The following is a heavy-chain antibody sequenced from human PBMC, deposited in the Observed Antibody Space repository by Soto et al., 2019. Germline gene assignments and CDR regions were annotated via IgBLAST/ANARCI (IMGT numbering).Heavy chain of an antibody. CDR3: ARGLVAAAGRYYYYYYGMDV. Sequence: PSETLSLTCAVYGGSFSGYYWSWIRQPPGKGLEWIGEINHSGSTNYNPSLKSRVTISVDTSKNQFSLKLSSVTAADTAVYYCARGLVAAAGRYYYYYYGMDVWGQGTTVTAP. J-gene: IGHJ6*02. CDR1: GGSFSGYY. D-gene: IGHD6-13*01. CDR2: INHSGST. V-gene: IGHV4-34*01.